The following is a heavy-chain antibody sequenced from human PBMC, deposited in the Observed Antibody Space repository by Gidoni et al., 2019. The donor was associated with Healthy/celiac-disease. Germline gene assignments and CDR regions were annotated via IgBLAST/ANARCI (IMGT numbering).Heavy chain of an antibody. CDR2: ISAYNGNT. CDR1: GYTFTSYA. V-gene: IGHV1-18*01. CDR3: ARARYCSSTSCYTPDY. J-gene: IGHJ4*02. D-gene: IGHD2-2*02. Sequence: QVQLVQSGAEVKKPGDSVKVSCKAAGYTFTSYAITWVRPAPGQGLEWMGWISAYNGNTNFAQKLQGRVTMTTDTSTSTAYMELRSLRSDDTAVYYCARARYCSSTSCYTPDYWGQGTLVTVSS.